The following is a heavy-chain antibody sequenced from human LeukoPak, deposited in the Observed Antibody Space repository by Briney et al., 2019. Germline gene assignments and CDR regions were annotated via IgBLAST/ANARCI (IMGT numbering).Heavy chain of an antibody. CDR1: GFTFSSYA. V-gene: IGHV3-30*04. D-gene: IGHD6-19*01. CDR3: ARAYSSGWYDAFDI. CDR2: ISYDGSNK. Sequence: PGGSLRLSCAASGFTFSSYAMHWVRQAPGKGLEWVAVISYDGSNKYYADSVKGRFTISRDNSKNTLYLQMNSLRAEDTAVYYCARAYSSGWYDAFDIWGQGTMVTVSS. J-gene: IGHJ3*02.